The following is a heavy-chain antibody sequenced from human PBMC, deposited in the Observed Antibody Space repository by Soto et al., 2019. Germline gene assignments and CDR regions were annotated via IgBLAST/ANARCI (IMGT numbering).Heavy chain of an antibody. Sequence: EVQLLESGGGLVQPGGSLRLSCAASGFTFSSYAMSWVRQAPGKGLEWVSTISGSGGSKYYADSVKGRFTISRDNSKNTLYLQVNSLRAEDTAVYYCAKCSPRYSSGLKAYYFDYWGQGTLVTVSS. D-gene: IGHD6-19*01. CDR3: AKCSPRYSSGLKAYYFDY. J-gene: IGHJ4*02. V-gene: IGHV3-23*01. CDR1: GFTFSSYA. CDR2: ISGSGGSK.